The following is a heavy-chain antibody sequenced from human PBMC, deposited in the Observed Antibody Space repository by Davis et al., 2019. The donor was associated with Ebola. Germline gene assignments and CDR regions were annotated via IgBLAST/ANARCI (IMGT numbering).Heavy chain of an antibody. CDR2: INPSGGTT. Sequence: AALVKVSCKASGYTFTSYYMHWVRQAPGQGLEWMGIINPSGGTTSHAQKFQGRVTMTRDTSTSTVYMELSSLRSDDTAVYYCARNRAGGDWLTSSYFDYWGQGTLVTVSA. D-gene: IGHD3/OR15-3a*01. CDR3: ARNRAGGDWLTSSYFDY. V-gene: IGHV1-46*01. J-gene: IGHJ4*02. CDR1: GYTFTSYY.